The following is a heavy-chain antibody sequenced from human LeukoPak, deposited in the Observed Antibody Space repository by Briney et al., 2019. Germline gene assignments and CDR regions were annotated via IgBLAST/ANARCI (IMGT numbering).Heavy chain of an antibody. CDR3: AKVRVGTAHFDY. CDR1: GFTFSNYG. D-gene: IGHD2-15*01. CDR2: ISHDGSNN. V-gene: IGHV3-30*18. Sequence: SGGSLRLSCAASGFTFSNYGMHWVRQAPGKGLEWMVVISHDGSNNNYADSVKGRFTISRDNSKNTLYLQMNSLRPEDTAVYYCAKVRVGTAHFDYWGQGTLVTVSS. J-gene: IGHJ4*02.